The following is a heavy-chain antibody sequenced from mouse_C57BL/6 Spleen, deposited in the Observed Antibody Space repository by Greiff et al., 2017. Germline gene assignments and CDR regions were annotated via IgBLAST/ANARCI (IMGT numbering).Heavy chain of an antibody. CDR1: GFTFSSYT. CDR3: ARRGDYYGSSYDWYFDV. CDR2: ISGGGGHT. J-gene: IGHJ1*03. Sequence: EVKLMESGGGLVKPGGSLKLSCAASGFTFSSYTMSWVRQTPEKRLEWVATISGGGGHTYYPARVQGRFTISRDNAKNTLYLQMSSLRSEDTALYYCARRGDYYGSSYDWYFDVWGTGTTVTVSS. D-gene: IGHD1-1*01. V-gene: IGHV5-9*01.